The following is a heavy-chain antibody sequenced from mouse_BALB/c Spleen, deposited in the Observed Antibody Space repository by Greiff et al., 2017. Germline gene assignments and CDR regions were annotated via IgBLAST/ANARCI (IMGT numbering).Heavy chain of an antibody. Sequence: EVQRVESGGGLVQPGGSRKLSCAASGFTFSSFGMHWVRQAPEKGLEWVAYISSGSSTIYYADTVKGRFTISRDNPKNTLFLQMTSLRSEDTAMYYCARGTYYYGSSGAYWGQGTLVTVSA. V-gene: IGHV5-17*02. CDR1: GFTFSSFG. J-gene: IGHJ3*01. CDR2: ISSGSSTI. CDR3: ARGTYYYGSSGAY. D-gene: IGHD1-1*01.